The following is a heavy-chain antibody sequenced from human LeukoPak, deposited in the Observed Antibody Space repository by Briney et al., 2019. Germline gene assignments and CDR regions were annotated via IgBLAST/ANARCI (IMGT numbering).Heavy chain of an antibody. J-gene: IGHJ4*02. Sequence: PSETLSLTCTVSGGSISSYYWSWIRQPPGKGLEWIGYIYYSGSTNYNPSLKSRVTISVDTSKNQFSLKLSSVTAADTAVYYCARRHDTLKLDYWGQGTLVTVSS. CDR3: ARRHDTLKLDY. CDR2: IYYSGST. V-gene: IGHV4-59*08. CDR1: GGSISSYY. D-gene: IGHD3-9*01.